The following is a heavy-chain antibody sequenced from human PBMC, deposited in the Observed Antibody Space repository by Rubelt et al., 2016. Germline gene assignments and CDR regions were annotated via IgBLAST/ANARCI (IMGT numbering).Heavy chain of an antibody. CDR3: ARYGDYVDWYFDL. CDR2: TI. D-gene: IGHD4-17*01. J-gene: IGHJ2*01. V-gene: IGHV3-48*04. Sequence: TIYYADSVKGRFTISRDNAKNSLYLQMNSLRAEDTAVYYCARYGDYVDWYFDLWGRGTLVTVSS.